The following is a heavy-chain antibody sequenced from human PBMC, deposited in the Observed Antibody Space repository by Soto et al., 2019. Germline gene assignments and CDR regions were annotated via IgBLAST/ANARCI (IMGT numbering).Heavy chain of an antibody. J-gene: IGHJ4*02. V-gene: IGHV3-72*01. Sequence: EVQLVESGGGLVQPGGSLRLSCTASGFTLSDHYVDWXRXXXXKGLEWVGRSRNKANSYTTEYAASVRGRFTISRDDSKXXXXLXXXXXXXXXXXXXXXXXXXXXXGTYAVDYWGQGTLVTVSS. CDR1: GFTLSDHY. CDR2: SRNKANSYTT. D-gene: IGHD3-16*01. CDR3: XXXXXXXGTYAVDY.